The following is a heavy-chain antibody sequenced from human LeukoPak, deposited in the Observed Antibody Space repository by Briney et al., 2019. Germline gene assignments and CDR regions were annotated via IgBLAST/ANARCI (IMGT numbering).Heavy chain of an antibody. CDR3: ARWGTYYYDSSGYRFDL. Sequence: ASVKVSCKASGYTFTGYYMHWVRQAPGQGLEWMGWINPNSGGTNYAQKFQGRVTMTRDTSISTAYMELSRLRSDDTAVYYCARWGTYYYDSSGYRFDLWGRGTLVTVSS. V-gene: IGHV1-2*02. J-gene: IGHJ2*01. D-gene: IGHD3-22*01. CDR1: GYTFTGYY. CDR2: INPNSGGT.